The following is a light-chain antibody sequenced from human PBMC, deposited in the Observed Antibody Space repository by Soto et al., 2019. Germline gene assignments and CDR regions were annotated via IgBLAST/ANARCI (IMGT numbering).Light chain of an antibody. V-gene: IGKV1-5*01. CDR3: QQYNSYLTCT. J-gene: IGKJ1*01. CDR2: DAS. CDR1: QSISSW. Sequence: DIQMTQSPSTLSASVGDRVTITCRASQSISSWLAWYQQKPGKAPKLLIYDASSLESGVPSRFSGSGSGTEFTLTISSLQPDDFAPYYCQQYNSYLTCTFGQGTKVDIK.